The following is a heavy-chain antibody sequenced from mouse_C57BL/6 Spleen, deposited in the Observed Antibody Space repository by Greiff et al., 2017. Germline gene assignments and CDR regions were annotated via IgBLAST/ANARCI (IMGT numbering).Heavy chain of an antibody. CDR1: GYTFTSYW. D-gene: IGHD2-5*01. Sequence: HLQQPGTELVKPGASVKLSCKASGYTFTSYWMHWVKQRPGQGLEWIGNINPSNGSTNYNEKFKSKATLTVDKSSSTAYMQLSSLTSEDSAVYYCARSDYSNGYCYFDDWGKGTTVTVSS. J-gene: IGHJ1*03. V-gene: IGHV1-53*01. CDR2: INPSNGST. CDR3: ARSDYSNGYCYFDD.